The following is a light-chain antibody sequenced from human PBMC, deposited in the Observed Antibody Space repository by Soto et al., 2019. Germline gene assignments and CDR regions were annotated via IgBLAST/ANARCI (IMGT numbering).Light chain of an antibody. CDR1: SSDIGRYNY. V-gene: IGLV2-14*03. Sequence: SVLTQPASVSGSPGQSITISCTGTSSDIGRYNYVSWYQQHPGKAPKLIIYDVNNRPSGVSDRFSGSKSGSTASLTISGLQAEDEADYYCSSYTTSSTEVFGGGTQLTVL. J-gene: IGLJ3*02. CDR2: DVN. CDR3: SSYTTSSTEV.